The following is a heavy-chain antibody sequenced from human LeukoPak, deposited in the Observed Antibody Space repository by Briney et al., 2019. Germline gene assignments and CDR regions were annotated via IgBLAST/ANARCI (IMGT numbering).Heavy chain of an antibody. CDR1: GFTFSSYA. CDR2: IGAGGGPT. V-gene: IGHV3-23*01. D-gene: IGHD6-19*01. Sequence: PGGSLRLSCAASGFTFSSYAMHWVRQAPGKGLEWVSAIGAGGGPTYYADSVKGRFTISRDDSKNTLYLQMNTLRVEETALYYCAKDLGYSTGWYLDDYWGQGTLVTVSS. J-gene: IGHJ4*02. CDR3: AKDLGYSTGWYLDDY.